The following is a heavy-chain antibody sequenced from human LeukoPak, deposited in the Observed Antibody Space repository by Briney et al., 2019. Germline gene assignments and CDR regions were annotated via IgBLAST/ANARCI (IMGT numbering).Heavy chain of an antibody. V-gene: IGHV3-30*18. CDR1: GFTFSSYA. CDR2: ISFDGNTK. J-gene: IGHJ4*02. CDR3: AKDLVENYYGSGVTLDY. D-gene: IGHD3-10*01. Sequence: GGSLRLSCTASGFTFSSYAMHWVRQAPGEGLQWVAVISFDGNTKFYGDSVKGRITISRDNSKNTLYLQMNSLRAEDTALYYCAKDLVENYYGSGVTLDYWGQGTLVTVSS.